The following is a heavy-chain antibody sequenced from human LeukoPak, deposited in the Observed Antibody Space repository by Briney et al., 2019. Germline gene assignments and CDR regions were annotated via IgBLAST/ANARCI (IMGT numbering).Heavy chain of an antibody. CDR2: IIPIFGTA. V-gene: IGHV1-69*01. CDR1: GGTFSSYA. D-gene: IGHD3-10*01. J-gene: IGHJ4*02. CDR3: ARAPTIGYYGLEYFDY. Sequence: SVKVSCKASGGTFSSYAISWVRQAPGQGLEWMGGIIPIFGTANYAQKFQGRATITADESTSTAYMELSSLRSEDTAVYYCARAPTIGYYGLEYFDYWGQGTLVTVSS.